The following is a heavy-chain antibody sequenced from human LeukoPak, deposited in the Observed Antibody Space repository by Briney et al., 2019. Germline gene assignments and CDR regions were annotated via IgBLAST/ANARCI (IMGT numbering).Heavy chain of an antibody. V-gene: IGHV4-61*02. D-gene: IGHD5/OR15-5a*01. Sequence: SETLSLTCTVSGGSISSGSYYWSWIRQPAGKGLEWIGRIYTSGSTNYNPSLKSRVTISVDTSKNQFSLKLSSVTAADTAVYYCARDVSGPNWFDPWGQGTLVTVSS. CDR2: IYTSGST. J-gene: IGHJ5*02. CDR3: ARDVSGPNWFDP. CDR1: GGSISSGSYY.